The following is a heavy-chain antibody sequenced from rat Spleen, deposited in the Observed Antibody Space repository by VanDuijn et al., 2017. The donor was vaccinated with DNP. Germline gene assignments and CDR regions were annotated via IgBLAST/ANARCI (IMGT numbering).Heavy chain of an antibody. CDR2: ISYDGSDA. CDR3: AKPDY. J-gene: IGHJ2*01. Sequence: EVQLVESGGGLVQPGRSLKISCSASGYTFSDFNMAWVRQAPKRGLEWVATISYDGSDANYRDSVMGRFTISRDNARKTLYLQMDSLRSEDTATYYCAKPDYWGQGVMVTVSS. CDR1: GYTFSDFN. V-gene: IGHV5-7*01.